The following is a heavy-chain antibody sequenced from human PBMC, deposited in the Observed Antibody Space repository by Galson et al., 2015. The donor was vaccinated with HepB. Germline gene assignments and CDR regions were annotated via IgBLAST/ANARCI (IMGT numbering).Heavy chain of an antibody. D-gene: IGHD3-22*01. V-gene: IGHV5-51*03. CDR3: ARVRVEYYDSSGFDY. CDR1: GYSFISYW. CDR2: IYPGDSDT. Sequence: QSGAEVKKPGESLKISCKGSGYSFISYWIGWVRQMPGKGLEWMGIIYPGDSDTRYSPSFQGQVTISADKSISTAYLQWSSLEASDTARYYGARVRVEYYDSSGFDYWGQGTLVTVSS. J-gene: IGHJ4*02.